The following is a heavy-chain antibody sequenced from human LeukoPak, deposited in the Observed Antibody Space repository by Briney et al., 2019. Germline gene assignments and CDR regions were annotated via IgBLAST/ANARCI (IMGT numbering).Heavy chain of an antibody. V-gene: IGHV3-33*01. CDR2: IWYDGSNK. D-gene: IGHD3-22*01. CDR3: ARGPYYYDSSGYYRGTQGFDY. CDR1: GFTFSSYG. J-gene: IGHJ4*02. Sequence: PGRSLRLSCAASGFTFSSYGMHWVRQAPGKGLEWVAVIWYDGSNKYYADSVKGRFTISRGNSKNTLYLQMNSLRAEDTAVYYCARGPYYYDSSGYYRGTQGFDYWGQGTLVTVSS.